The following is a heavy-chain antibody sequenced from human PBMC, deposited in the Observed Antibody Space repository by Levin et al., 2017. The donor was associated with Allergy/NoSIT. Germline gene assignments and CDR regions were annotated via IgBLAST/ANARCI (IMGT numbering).Heavy chain of an antibody. V-gene: IGHV4-30-2*01. CDR1: GGSISSGGYS. CDR3: ARVAGYSYGYYFDY. Sequence: SETLSLTCAVSGGSISSGGYSWSWIRQPPGQGLEWIGNIYLSGSTNDNPSIKSRVTMSADRSKNSLSLKPSYVTAADTAVYYSARVAGYSYGYYFDYWRPSTVVAVSS. J-gene: IGHJ4*02. D-gene: IGHD5-18*01. CDR2: IYLSGST.